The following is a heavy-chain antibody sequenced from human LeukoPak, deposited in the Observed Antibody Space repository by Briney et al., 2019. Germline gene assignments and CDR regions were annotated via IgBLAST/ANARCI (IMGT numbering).Heavy chain of an antibody. J-gene: IGHJ4*02. D-gene: IGHD2-2*01. CDR2: ISWISCSI. CDR1: GFTFVGYA. V-gene: IGHV3-9*01. CDR3: VKERSRTGYFDY. Sequence: GRSLRLSFAVSGFTFVGYAMHWVRQAPGKGRDGVAGISWISCSINYADSVKGRFTISRDNAKNSLYLQMNSLRAEDTAFYYCVKERSRTGYFDYWGQGTLVTISS.